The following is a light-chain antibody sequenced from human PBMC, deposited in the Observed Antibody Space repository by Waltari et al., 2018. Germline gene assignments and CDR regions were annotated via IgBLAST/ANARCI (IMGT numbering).Light chain of an antibody. J-gene: IGKJ1*01. V-gene: IGKV3-20*01. CDR3: ENHVRLAGT. Sequence: EIVLTHSPGTLSLYPGERATLSCRASQRIGRYLVWYQQNPGQAPRLLIYAASSRATGIPDRFSGSQSGTDFSITMIRVEPVDFAVSCCENHVRLAGTFCQGTKVEIK. CDR2: AAS. CDR1: QRIGRY.